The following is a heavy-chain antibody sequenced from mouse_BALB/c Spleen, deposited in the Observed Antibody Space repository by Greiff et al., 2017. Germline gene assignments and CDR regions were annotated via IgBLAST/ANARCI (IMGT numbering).Heavy chain of an antibody. Sequence: EVKLLESGPGLVKPSQSLSLTCTVTGYSITSDYAWNWLRQFPGNKLEWMGYISYSGSTSYNPSLKSRISITRDTSKNQFFLQLNSVTTEDTATYYCARGLGRSSYWGQGTLVTVSA. D-gene: IGHD4-1*01. J-gene: IGHJ3*01. CDR3: ARGLGRSSY. V-gene: IGHV3-2*02. CDR2: ISYSGST. CDR1: GYSITSDYA.